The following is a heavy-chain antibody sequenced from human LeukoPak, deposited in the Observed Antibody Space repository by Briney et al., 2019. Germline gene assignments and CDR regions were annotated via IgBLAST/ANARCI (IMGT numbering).Heavy chain of an antibody. D-gene: IGHD6-19*01. V-gene: IGHV1-18*01. CDR1: GYTFTHHG. Sequence: ASVKVSCKASGYTFTHHGITWLRHAPGQAREWMGWISAYNGDTIYAQTVQGRVTMTTDSSTSTAYMELRSLTSDDTAVYHCGRDPSNTSGRYQYFDVWGGGALVTVSS. J-gene: IGHJ2*01. CDR2: ISAYNGDT. CDR3: GRDPSNTSGRYQYFDV.